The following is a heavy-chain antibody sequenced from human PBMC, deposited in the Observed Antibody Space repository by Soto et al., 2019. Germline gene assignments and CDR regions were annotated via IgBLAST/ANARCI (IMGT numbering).Heavy chain of an antibody. CDR1: GGTFNKFA. V-gene: IGHV1-69*12. J-gene: IGHJ5*02. CDR3: ARGRITAGRLSGEAS. Sequence: QVQLVQSGAEVKMPGSSVKVSCKASGGTFNKFAFSWVRQAPGQGLEWMGALIPLFDTANYAQKFQGRATNTADESTTTAHMALRSLRSEDTAVYYCARGRITAGRLSGEASWGQGTLVVASP. CDR2: LIPLFDTA. D-gene: IGHD3-10*01.